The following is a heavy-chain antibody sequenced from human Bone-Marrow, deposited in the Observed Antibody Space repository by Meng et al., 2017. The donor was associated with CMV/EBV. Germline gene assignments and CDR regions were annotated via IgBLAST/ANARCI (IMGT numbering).Heavy chain of an antibody. CDR3: ARDLVRGSYSGGLDP. J-gene: IGHJ5*02. CDR2: ISYDGSNK. Sequence: GGSLRLSCAASGFTFSSYAMHWVRQAPGKGLEWVAVISYDGSNKYYADSVKGRFTISRDNSKNTLYLQMNSLRAEDTAVYYCARDLVRGSYSGGLDPWGQGTLVTVSS. D-gene: IGHD1-26*01. CDR1: GFTFSSYA. V-gene: IGHV3-30-3*01.